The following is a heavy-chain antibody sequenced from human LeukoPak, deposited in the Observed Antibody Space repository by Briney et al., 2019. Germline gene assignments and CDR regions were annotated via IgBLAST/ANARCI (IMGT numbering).Heavy chain of an antibody. D-gene: IGHD2-2*01. V-gene: IGHV1-69*13. CDR3: AREDIVVVPAATVTRLDP. J-gene: IGHJ5*02. CDR2: IIPIFGTA. Sequence: SVKVSCTASGGTFSSYAISWVRQAPGQGLEWMGGIIPIFGTANYAQKFQGRVTITADESTSTAYMELSSLRSEDTAVYYCAREDIVVVPAATVTRLDPWGQGTLVTVSS. CDR1: GGTFSSYA.